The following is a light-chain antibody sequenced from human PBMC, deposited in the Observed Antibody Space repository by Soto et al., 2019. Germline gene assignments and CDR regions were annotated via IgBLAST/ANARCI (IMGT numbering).Light chain of an antibody. J-gene: IGKJ1*01. CDR2: DGT. CDR3: QQYGSTLWT. Sequence: EIVLTQSPATLSLSPGERATLSCRASQSVSSYLAWYQQKPGQAPRLLIYDGTNRATGIPARFSGSGSGSDFTLTISRLEPEDFAVYYCQQYGSTLWTFGQGTKVDIK. CDR1: QSVSSY. V-gene: IGKV3-11*01.